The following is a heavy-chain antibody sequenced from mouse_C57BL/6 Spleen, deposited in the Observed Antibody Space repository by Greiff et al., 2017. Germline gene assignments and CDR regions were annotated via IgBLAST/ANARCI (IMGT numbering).Heavy chain of an antibody. D-gene: IGHD2-4*01. J-gene: IGHJ4*01. CDR1: GFTFSSYT. CDR3: ARHKDYDGPYAMDY. Sequence: EVQGVESGGGLVKPGGSLKLSCAASGFTFSSYTMSWVRQTPEKRLEWVATISGGGGNTYYPDSVKGRFTISRDNAKNTLYLQMSSLRSEDTALYYCARHKDYDGPYAMDYWGQGTSVTVSS. CDR2: ISGGGGNT. V-gene: IGHV5-9*01.